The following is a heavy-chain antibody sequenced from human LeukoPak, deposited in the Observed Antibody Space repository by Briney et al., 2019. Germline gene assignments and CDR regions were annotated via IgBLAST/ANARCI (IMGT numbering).Heavy chain of an antibody. CDR2: INTDGSST. D-gene: IGHD3-22*01. CDR3: VVWGEDSSGHRFDH. Sequence: GGSLRLSCAASGFTFNSYWMHWVRQAPGKGLLWVSCINTDGSSTHYAGSVKGRLTISRDNAKNMLYLQMNGLRAEDTAVYYCVVWGEDSSGHRFDHWGQGTLVTVSS. CDR1: GFTFNSYW. J-gene: IGHJ4*02. V-gene: IGHV3-74*01.